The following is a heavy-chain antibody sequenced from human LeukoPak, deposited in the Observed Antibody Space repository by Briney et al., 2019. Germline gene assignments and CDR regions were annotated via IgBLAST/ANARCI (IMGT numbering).Heavy chain of an antibody. CDR3: ARDKYYDSSGYYFYFDY. D-gene: IGHD3-22*01. CDR1: GFXFSSYA. J-gene: IGHJ4*02. Sequence: GGSLRLSCAASGFXFSSYAIHWVRQAPGKGLEYVSAISSNGGSTYYANSVKGRLTISRDNSKNTLYLQMGSLRAEDMAVYYCARDKYYDSSGYYFYFDYWGQGTLVTVSS. V-gene: IGHV3-64*01. CDR2: ISSNGGST.